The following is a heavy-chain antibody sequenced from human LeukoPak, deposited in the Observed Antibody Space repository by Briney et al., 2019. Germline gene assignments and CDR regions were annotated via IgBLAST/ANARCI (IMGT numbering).Heavy chain of an antibody. CDR3: ARGGSGSSTWFDP. J-gene: IGHJ5*02. Sequence: ASVKVSCKASGYTFINNWMHWVRQAPGQGLEWVGLINPTGTTTLYAQKFQGRVIMTTDTSTSTAYMELRSLRSDDTAIYYCARGGSGSSTWFDPWGQGTLVTVSS. CDR2: INPTGTTT. V-gene: IGHV1-46*01. D-gene: IGHD2-15*01. CDR1: GYTFINNW.